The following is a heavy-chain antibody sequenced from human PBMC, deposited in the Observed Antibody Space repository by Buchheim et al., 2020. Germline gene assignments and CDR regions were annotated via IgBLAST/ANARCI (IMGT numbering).Heavy chain of an antibody. CDR2: IYSGGTT. J-gene: IGHJ6*02. V-gene: IGHV3-53*01. D-gene: IGHD6-19*01. CDR3: ARGLGAVAYYGMDV. CDR1: GIIVSNDY. Sequence: EVELVESGGGLIQPGGSLRLSCAASGIIVSNDYMSWVRQAPGKGLQWVSVIYSGGTTYYTDSVKGRFTISRDNSKNTLYLQMNSLRVDDTAVYYCARGLGAVAYYGMDVWGQGT.